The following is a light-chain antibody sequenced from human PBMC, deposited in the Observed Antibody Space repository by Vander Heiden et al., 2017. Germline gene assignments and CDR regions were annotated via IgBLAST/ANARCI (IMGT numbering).Light chain of an antibody. V-gene: IGLV1-44*01. CDR1: RSDIGSKS. CDR2: RDD. CDR3: ATWDDSLNDWV. Sequence: QSVLPQPPSASATPGQRVPSSCSGSRSDIGSKSVDWYQQFPGTAPKLLIYRDDQRPSGVPGRFSGSKSGSSASLAISGLQSEDEAEYYCATWDDSLNDWVFGGGTKLTVL. J-gene: IGLJ3*02.